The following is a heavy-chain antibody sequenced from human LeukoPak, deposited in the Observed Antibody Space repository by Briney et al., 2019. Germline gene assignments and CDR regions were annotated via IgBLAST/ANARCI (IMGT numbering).Heavy chain of an antibody. J-gene: IGHJ4*02. CDR2: IKQDGSEK. D-gene: IGHD3-22*01. Sequence: GGSLRLSCAASGFTFSNYAMTWVRQAPGKGLEWVANIKQDGSEKYYVDSVKGRFTISRDNAKNSLYLQMNSLRAEDTALYYCAKDIGYDSSGYYDYWGQGTLVTVSS. CDR1: GFTFSNYA. CDR3: AKDIGYDSSGYYDY. V-gene: IGHV3-7*03.